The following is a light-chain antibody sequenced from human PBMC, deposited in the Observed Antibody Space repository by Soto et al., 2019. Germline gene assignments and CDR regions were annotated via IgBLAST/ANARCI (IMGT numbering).Light chain of an antibody. V-gene: IGKV1-5*03. Sequence: DIQMTQSPSTLSASVGDRVTITCRASQSISSWLAWYQQKPGKAPKLLIYKASSLESGVPSRFSGSGSGTEFTLTIRSLQPDDFATDYCQQYNSYLYTFGQGTKLEIK. CDR3: QQYNSYLYT. CDR2: KAS. J-gene: IGKJ2*01. CDR1: QSISSW.